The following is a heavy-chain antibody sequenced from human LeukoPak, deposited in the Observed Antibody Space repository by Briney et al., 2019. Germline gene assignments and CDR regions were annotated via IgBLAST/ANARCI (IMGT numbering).Heavy chain of an antibody. V-gene: IGHV3-48*01. CDR1: GFTFSSYS. D-gene: IGHD3-10*01. CDR3: AREGMGSSTLDY. J-gene: IGHJ4*02. Sequence: GGSLRLSCAASGFTFSSYSMNWVRQAPGKGMEWVSYISSSSNLIYYADSVKGRFTISRDNAKNSLYLQTNSLRVEDMAVYYCAREGMGSSTLDYWGQGTLVTVSS. CDR2: ISSSSNLI.